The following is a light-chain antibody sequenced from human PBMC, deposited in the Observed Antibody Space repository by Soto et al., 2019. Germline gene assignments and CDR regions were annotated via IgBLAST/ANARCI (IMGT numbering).Light chain of an antibody. J-gene: IGLJ3*02. CDR3: SSYAGSKTLV. CDR2: EVT. CDR1: SSDVGGYNY. V-gene: IGLV2-8*01. Sequence: QSALTQPPSASGSPGQSVTISCTGTSSDVGGYNYVSWYQQHPGKAPKLMIYEVTKRPSGVPDRFSGSKSGNTASLTVSGLQADDESDYYCSSYAGSKTLVFGGGTQLTVL.